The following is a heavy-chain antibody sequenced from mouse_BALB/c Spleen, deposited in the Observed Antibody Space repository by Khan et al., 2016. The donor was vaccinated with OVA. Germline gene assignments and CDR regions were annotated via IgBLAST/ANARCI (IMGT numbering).Heavy chain of an antibody. J-gene: IGHJ3*01. Sequence: QVQLQQSGAELVKPGASVKLSCKASGYTFTSYDRNWVRQRPEQGLEWMGWIFSGDGSTKNNEKIKDNATLPTDKTSSYAYMQLSRLTSEDSAVYFCARGGYGGFAYWGQGTLVTVSA. V-gene: IGHV1S56*01. CDR3: ARGGYGGFAY. D-gene: IGHD2-14*01. CDR2: IFSGDGST. CDR1: GYTFTSYD.